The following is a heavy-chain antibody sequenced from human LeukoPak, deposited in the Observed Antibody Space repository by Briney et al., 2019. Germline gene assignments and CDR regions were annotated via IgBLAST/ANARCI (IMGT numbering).Heavy chain of an antibody. Sequence: ASVKVSCKASGYTFTNYYMHWVRQASGQGLEWMGVINPSDGSTSYAQMFQGRVTMTRDTSTSTVYMELSSLRSEDTAVYYCARAPTYYYGSGSYSPLYYWGQGTLVTVSS. CDR2: INPSDGST. CDR1: GYTFTNYY. D-gene: IGHD3-10*01. CDR3: ARAPTYYYGSGSYSPLYY. J-gene: IGHJ4*02. V-gene: IGHV1-46*01.